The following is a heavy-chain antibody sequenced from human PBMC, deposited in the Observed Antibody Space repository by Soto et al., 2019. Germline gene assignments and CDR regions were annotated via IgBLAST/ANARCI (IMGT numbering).Heavy chain of an antibody. J-gene: IGHJ4*02. V-gene: IGHV1-2*02. Sequence: ASVKVSCKASGYTFTGYYMHWVRQAPGQGLEWMGWINPNSGGTNYAQKFQGRATMTRDTSISTAYMELSRLRSDDTAVYYCARAGRGVVTPSHYWGQGTLVTVSS. CDR1: GYTFTGYY. CDR3: ARAGRGVVTPSHY. D-gene: IGHD3-3*01. CDR2: INPNSGGT.